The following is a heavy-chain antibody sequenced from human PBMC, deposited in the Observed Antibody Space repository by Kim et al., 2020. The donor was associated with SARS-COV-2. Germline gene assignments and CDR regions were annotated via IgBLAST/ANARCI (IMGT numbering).Heavy chain of an antibody. Sequence: ADSVKGRFTISRDNAKNSLYLQMNSLRAEDTAVYYCARLRMDTAMGCMDVWGQGTTVTVSS. D-gene: IGHD5-18*01. V-gene: IGHV3-21*01. CDR3: ARLRMDTAMGCMDV. J-gene: IGHJ6*02.